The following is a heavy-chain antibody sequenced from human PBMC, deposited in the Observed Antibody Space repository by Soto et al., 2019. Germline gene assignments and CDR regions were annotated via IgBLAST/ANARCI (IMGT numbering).Heavy chain of an antibody. D-gene: IGHD2-21*02. CDR2: IIPIFGTA. CDR3: ARDPTGGNSAYDGLWLDP. J-gene: IGHJ5*02. Sequence: VASVKVSCKASGGTFSSYAISWVRQAPGQGLEWMGGIIPIFGTANYAQKFQGRVTITADKSTSTAYMELSSLRSEDTAVYYCARDPTGGNSAYDGLWLDPWGQGTQVTV. CDR1: GGTFSSYA. V-gene: IGHV1-69*06.